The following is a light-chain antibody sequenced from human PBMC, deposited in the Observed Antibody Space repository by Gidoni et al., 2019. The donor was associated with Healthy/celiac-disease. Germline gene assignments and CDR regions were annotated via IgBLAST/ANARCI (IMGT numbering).Light chain of an antibody. V-gene: IGLV2-14*01. J-gene: IGLJ2*01. CDR3: ISYTSSSTL. CDR1: SSDVGGSNY. CDR2: DVS. Sequence: QSALTQPASVSGSPGQSITISCTGTSSDVGGSNYVSWYQQHPGKAPKLMIYDVSTRPSGVSNRFSGSKSGNTASLTISGLQAEDEADYYCISYTSSSTLFGGGTTLTVL.